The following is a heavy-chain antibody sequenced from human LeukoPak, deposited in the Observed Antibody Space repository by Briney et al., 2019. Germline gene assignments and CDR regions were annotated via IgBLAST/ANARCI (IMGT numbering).Heavy chain of an antibody. D-gene: IGHD3-10*01. Sequence: SVKVSCKASGGTFSSYAISWVRQAPGQGLEWMGGIIPIFGTANYAQKFQGRVTITADESTSTAYMELSSLRSEDTAVYYCARVGTLNYYGSGSYYYYMDVWGKGTTVTISS. V-gene: IGHV1-69*13. CDR2: IIPIFGTA. CDR3: ARVGTLNYYGSGSYYYYMDV. CDR1: GGTFSSYA. J-gene: IGHJ6*03.